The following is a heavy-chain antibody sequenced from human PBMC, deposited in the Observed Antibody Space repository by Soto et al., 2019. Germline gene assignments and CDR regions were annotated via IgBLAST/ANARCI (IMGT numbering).Heavy chain of an antibody. V-gene: IGHV3-23*01. Sequence: GGSLRLSCAASGFTFSSYAMSWVRQAPGKGLEWVSAISGSGGSTYYADSVKGRFTISRDNSKNTLYLQMNSLRAEDTAVYYCAKDFDILTGYPVYYFDYWGQGTLVTVSS. J-gene: IGHJ4*02. CDR2: ISGSGGST. D-gene: IGHD3-9*01. CDR3: AKDFDILTGYPVYYFDY. CDR1: GFTFSSYA.